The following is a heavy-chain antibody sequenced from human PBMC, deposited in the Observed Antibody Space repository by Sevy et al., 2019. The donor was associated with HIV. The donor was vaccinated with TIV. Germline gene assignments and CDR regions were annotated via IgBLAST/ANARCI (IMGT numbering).Heavy chain of an antibody. V-gene: IGHV3-66*01. CDR1: GFPVSSNY. CDR3: ARGKSVYGYGLDY. Sequence: GGSLRLSCAASGFPVSSNYMSWVRQAPGKGLEWVSVIYSDGSTYHADPVKGRFTISRDNSKNTLYLQMNSLRVEDTAVYYCARGKSVYGYGLDYWGQGTLVTVSS. J-gene: IGHJ4*02. D-gene: IGHD5-18*01. CDR2: IYSDGST.